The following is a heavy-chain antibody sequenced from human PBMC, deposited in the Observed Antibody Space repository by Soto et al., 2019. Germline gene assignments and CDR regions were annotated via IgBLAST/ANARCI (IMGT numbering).Heavy chain of an antibody. D-gene: IGHD2-2*01. J-gene: IGHJ6*02. CDR2: INPNSSGT. CDR3: ASDLIVDGPGNQAMYV. Sequence: SVKVSCKASGYSLRGNYIHWVRQTPGQGLEWMGWINPNSSGTVYAQKFQGRVTMTRDTSLTTVYMQLNRLTSDDSAVYYCASDLIVDGPGNQAMYVWVQGTTEAVSS. CDR1: GYSLRGNY. V-gene: IGHV1-2*02.